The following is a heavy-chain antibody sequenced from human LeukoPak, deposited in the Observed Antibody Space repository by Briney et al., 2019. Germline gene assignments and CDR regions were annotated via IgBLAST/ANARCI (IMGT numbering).Heavy chain of an antibody. J-gene: IGHJ4*02. V-gene: IGHV3-21*01. Sequence: GGSLRLSCAASGFTFSSYAMSWVRQAPGKGLVWFSSISSSSSYIYYADSVKGRFTISRDNAKNSLYLQMNSLRAEDTAVYYCARDDSGYDSKFDYWGQGTLVTVSS. CDR3: ARDDSGYDSKFDY. D-gene: IGHD5-12*01. CDR1: GFTFSSYA. CDR2: ISSSSSYI.